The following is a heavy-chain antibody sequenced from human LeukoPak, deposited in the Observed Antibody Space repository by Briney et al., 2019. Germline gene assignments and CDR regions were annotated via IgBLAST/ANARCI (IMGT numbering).Heavy chain of an antibody. CDR1: GYTFTSYG. V-gene: IGHV1-18*01. D-gene: IGHD6-19*01. J-gene: IGHJ6*02. CDR3: ARDDGTRVAVYGMDV. Sequence: ASVKVSCKASGYTFTSYGISWVRQAPGQGLEWMGWISAYNGNTNYAQKLQGRVTMTTDTSTSTAYMELRSLRSDDTTVYYCARDDGTRVAVYGMDVWGQGTTVTVSS. CDR2: ISAYNGNT.